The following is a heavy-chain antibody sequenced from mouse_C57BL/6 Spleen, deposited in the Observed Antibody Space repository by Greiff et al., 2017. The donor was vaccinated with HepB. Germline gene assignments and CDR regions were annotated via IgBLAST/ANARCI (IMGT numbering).Heavy chain of an antibody. D-gene: IGHD1-1*01. CDR2: IDPSDSYT. CDR1: GYTFTSYW. J-gene: IGHJ2*01. Sequence: QVQLQQPGAELVRPGTSVKLSCKASGYTFTSYWMHWVKQRPGQGLEWIGVIDPSDSYTNYNQKFKGKSTLTVDKSSSTAYMQLSSLTSEDSAVYYCARHWYYGSSFDYWGQGTTLTVSS. V-gene: IGHV1-59*01. CDR3: ARHWYYGSSFDY.